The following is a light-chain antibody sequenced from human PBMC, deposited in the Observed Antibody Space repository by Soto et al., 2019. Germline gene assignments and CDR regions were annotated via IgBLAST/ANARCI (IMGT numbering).Light chain of an antibody. J-gene: IGLJ1*01. CDR3: CSYAGSSSPYV. V-gene: IGLV2-23*02. CDR1: RSDIGDSNF. CDR2: EVN. Sequence: QSVLTQPPSVSWSPGHSVTISGTEPRSDIGDSNFISWYQHSPGKAPRLLIYEVNNRPSGVSKRFSGSKSGNTASLTISGLQAEEEADYYCCSYAGSSSPYVFGTGTKVTVL.